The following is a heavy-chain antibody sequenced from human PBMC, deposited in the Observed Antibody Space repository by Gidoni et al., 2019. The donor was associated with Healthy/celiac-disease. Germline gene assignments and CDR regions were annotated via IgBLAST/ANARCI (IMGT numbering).Heavy chain of an antibody. Sequence: QVQLVASGGGVVQPGRSLRLSCAASGFTVSSYAMPWVRQAPGKGLEWVAVISYDGSNKYYADSVKGRFTISRDNSKNTLYLQMNSLRAEDTAVYYCAREGYCSSTSCYYYYYMDVWGKGTTVTVSS. CDR2: ISYDGSNK. J-gene: IGHJ6*03. CDR3: AREGYCSSTSCYYYYYMDV. V-gene: IGHV3-30-3*01. D-gene: IGHD2-2*01. CDR1: GFTVSSYA.